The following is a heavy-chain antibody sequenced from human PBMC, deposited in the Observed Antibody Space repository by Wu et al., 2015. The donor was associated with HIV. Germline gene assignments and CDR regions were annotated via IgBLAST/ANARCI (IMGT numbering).Heavy chain of an antibody. Sequence: QVQLVQSGAEVKKPGSSVKVSCKASGGTVSSYGISWVRQAPGQGLEWMGWISAYNGNTNYAQKLQGRVTMTTDTSTSTAYMELRSLRSDDTAVYYCARGSGIAVAGAFDYWGQGTLVTVSS. CDR1: GGTVSSYG. V-gene: IGHV1-18*01. D-gene: IGHD6-19*01. CDR2: ISAYNGNT. CDR3: ARGSGIAVAGAFDY. J-gene: IGHJ4*02.